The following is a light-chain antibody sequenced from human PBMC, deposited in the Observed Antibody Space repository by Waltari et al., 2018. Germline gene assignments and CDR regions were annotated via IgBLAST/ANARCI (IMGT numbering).Light chain of an antibody. CDR2: DAS. CDR3: QKYGSLPAT. V-gene: IGKV3-20*01. CDR1: QSIRRF. Sequence: PGERATLSCRASQSIRRFLAWYQQKPGQAPRLLIYDASSRATGIPDRFSGSGFGTDFSLTISRLEPEDFAVYYCQKYGSLPATFGQGTKVEIK. J-gene: IGKJ1*01.